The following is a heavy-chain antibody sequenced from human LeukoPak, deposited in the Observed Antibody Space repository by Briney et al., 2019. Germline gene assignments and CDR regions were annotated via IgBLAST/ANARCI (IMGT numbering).Heavy chain of an antibody. J-gene: IGHJ4*02. CDR2: INYSGNT. D-gene: IGHD4-17*01. CDR1: GGSINSYY. CDR3: AREGRQDYVYFDY. V-gene: IGHV4-59*01. Sequence: PSETLSLTCTVSGGSINSYYWSWIRQPPGKGLEWIGYINYSGNTDYNPSLKSRVTTSVDTSKNQFSLKVISVTAADTAVYYCAREGRQDYVYFDYWGQGTLVTVSS.